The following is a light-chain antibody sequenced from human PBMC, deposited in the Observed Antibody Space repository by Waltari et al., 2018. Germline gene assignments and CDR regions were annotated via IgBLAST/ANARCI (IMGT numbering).Light chain of an antibody. J-gene: IGKJ3*01. CDR1: QSISTY. CDR2: AAS. Sequence: DIQMTQSPSSLSASVGDRVLISCRASQSISTYLNWYQQKPGKAPNLLIHAASSLKSGVPSRFRGSGSGTDFTLTISSLHPEDFATYYCQQAYSTPFTFGPGTAVDIK. CDR3: QQAYSTPFT. V-gene: IGKV1-39*01.